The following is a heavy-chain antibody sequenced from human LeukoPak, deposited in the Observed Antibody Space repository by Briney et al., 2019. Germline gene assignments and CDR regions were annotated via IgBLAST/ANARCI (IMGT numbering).Heavy chain of an antibody. V-gene: IGHV4-34*01. CDR2: IYYSGST. J-gene: IGHJ4*02. CDR1: GGPFSGYY. D-gene: IGHD6-13*01. Sequence: SETLSLTCAVYGGPFSGYYWSWIRQPPGKGLEWIGSIYYSGSTYYNPSLKSRVTISVDTSKNQFSLKLSSVTAADTAVYYCARAGTDLRYFDYWGQGTLVTVSS. CDR3: ARAGTDLRYFDY.